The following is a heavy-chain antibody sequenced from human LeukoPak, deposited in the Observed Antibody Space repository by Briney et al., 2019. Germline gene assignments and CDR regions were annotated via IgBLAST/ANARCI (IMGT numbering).Heavy chain of an antibody. D-gene: IGHD5-12*01. J-gene: IGHJ4*02. V-gene: IGHV1-69*05. CDR2: IIPIFGTA. Sequence: EASVKVSCKAPGGTFSSYAISWVRQAPGQGLEWMGGIIPIFGTANYAQKFQGRVTITTDESTSTAYMELSSLRSEDTAVYYCARGRRLRQFDYWGQGTLVTVSS. CDR3: ARGRRLRQFDY. CDR1: GGTFSSYA.